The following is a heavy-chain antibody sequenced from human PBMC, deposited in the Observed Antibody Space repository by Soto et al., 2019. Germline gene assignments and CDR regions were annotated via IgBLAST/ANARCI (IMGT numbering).Heavy chain of an antibody. Sequence: EVQLLESGGGLVQPGGSLRLACAASGVSFNSYAMVWVRQAPGKGLEWVSVISARGGSSYFADSVKGRFTITRDNSKNVLSLEMNNLRAEDTATYFCAKGSIDYSASVDRWGQGTLVLVSS. CDR1: GVSFNSYA. CDR2: ISARGGSS. CDR3: AKGSIDYSASVDR. D-gene: IGHD1-26*01. J-gene: IGHJ5*02. V-gene: IGHV3-23*01.